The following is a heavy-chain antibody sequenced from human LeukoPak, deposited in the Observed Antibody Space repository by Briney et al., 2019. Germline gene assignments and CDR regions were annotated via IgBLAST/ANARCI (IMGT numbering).Heavy chain of an antibody. J-gene: IGHJ5*02. CDR2: IRYDGSNK. CDR1: GFTFSSYG. D-gene: IGHD3-22*01. CDR3: AKDPGIVVVTLT. Sequence: GGSLRLSCAASGFTFSSYGMHWVRQAPGKGLEWVAFIRYDGSNKYYADSVKGRFTISRDNSKNTLYLQMNSLRAEDTAVYYCAKDPGIVVVTLTWGQGTLVTVSS. V-gene: IGHV3-30*02.